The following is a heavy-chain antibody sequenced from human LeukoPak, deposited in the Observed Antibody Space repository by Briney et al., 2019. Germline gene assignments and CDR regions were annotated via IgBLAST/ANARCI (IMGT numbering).Heavy chain of an antibody. CDR3: ASADIVVVPAATHYYYYGMDV. V-gene: IGHV3-21*01. CDR2: ISSSSSYI. J-gene: IGHJ6*04. CDR1: GFTFSSYS. D-gene: IGHD2-2*01. Sequence: GGSLRLSCAASGFTFSSYSMNWVRQAPGKGLEWVSSISSSSSYIYYADSVKGRFTISRDNAKNSLYLQMNSLRAEDTAVYYCASADIVVVPAATHYYYYGMDVWGKGTTVTVSS.